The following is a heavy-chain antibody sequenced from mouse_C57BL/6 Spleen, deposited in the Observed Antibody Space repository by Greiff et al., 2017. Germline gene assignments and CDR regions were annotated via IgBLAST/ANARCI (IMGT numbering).Heavy chain of an antibody. J-gene: IGHJ2*01. CDR3: AREEFITTVVAFDY. Sequence: QVQLQQPGAELVRPGSSVKLSCKASGYTFTSYWMHWVKQRPIQGLEWIGNIDPSDSETHYNQKFKDKATLTVDKSSSTAYMQLSSLTSEDSAVYYCAREEFITTVVAFDYWGQGTTLTVSS. D-gene: IGHD1-1*01. V-gene: IGHV1-52*01. CDR2: IDPSDSET. CDR1: GYTFTSYW.